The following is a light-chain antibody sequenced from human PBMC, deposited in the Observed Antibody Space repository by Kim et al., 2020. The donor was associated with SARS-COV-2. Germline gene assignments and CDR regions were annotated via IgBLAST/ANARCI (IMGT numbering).Light chain of an antibody. CDR3: QSYDGSNHWV. V-gene: IGLV6-57*04. Sequence: NFMLTQPHSVSESPGKTLTISCTRSSGSIDANYVQWYQQRPGSGPTTVIYEDDQRPSGVPHRFSGSIDSSSNSASLTISGLKTEDEADYYCQSYDGSNHWVFGGGTQLTVL. CDR1: SGSIDANY. CDR2: EDD. J-gene: IGLJ3*02.